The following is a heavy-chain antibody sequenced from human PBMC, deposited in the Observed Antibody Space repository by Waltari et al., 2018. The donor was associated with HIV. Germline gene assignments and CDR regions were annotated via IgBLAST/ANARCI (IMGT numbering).Heavy chain of an antibody. CDR2: IYTSGST. CDR3: AREYCSSTSCSPNGRLGSFDI. D-gene: IGHD2-2*01. CDR1: GGSISSYY. Sequence: QVQLQESGPGLVKASETLSLTCTVSGGSISSYYWSWIRQPAGKGLEWIGRIYTSGSTNSHSSLKSRVTLSIDTSKNPFFLTLSSVTAADTAVYYCAREYCSSTSCSPNGRLGSFDIWGQGTMVTVSS. J-gene: IGHJ3*02. V-gene: IGHV4-4*07.